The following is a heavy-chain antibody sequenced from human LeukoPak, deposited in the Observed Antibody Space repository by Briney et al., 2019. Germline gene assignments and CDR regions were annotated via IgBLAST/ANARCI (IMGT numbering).Heavy chain of an antibody. CDR3: ARRGKGYCSSTSCHRGFDS. V-gene: IGHV4-34*01. CDR1: GGSFSGYY. D-gene: IGHD2-2*02. J-gene: IGHJ4*02. CDR2: INHSGST. Sequence: SETLSLTCAVYGGSFSGYYWSWIRQPLGKGLEWIGEINHSGSTNYNPSLKSRVTISVDTSKNQFSLKLSSVTAADTAVYYCARRGKGYCSSTSCHRGFDSWGQGTLVTVSS.